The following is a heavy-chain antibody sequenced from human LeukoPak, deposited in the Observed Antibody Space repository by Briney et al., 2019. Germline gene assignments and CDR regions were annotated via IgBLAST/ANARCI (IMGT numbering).Heavy chain of an antibody. Sequence: SETLSLTCTVSGDSVSSRSYFWAWIRQPPGKGLEWIGNIFYGGSAYYNPSLKSRVSISVDTSKNQFSLKLTSVTAADTAVYYCARQEGGIVGPYWGQGTLVTVSS. CDR3: ARQEGGIVGPY. CDR2: IFYGGSA. J-gene: IGHJ4*02. V-gene: IGHV4-39*07. D-gene: IGHD1-26*01. CDR1: GDSVSSRSYF.